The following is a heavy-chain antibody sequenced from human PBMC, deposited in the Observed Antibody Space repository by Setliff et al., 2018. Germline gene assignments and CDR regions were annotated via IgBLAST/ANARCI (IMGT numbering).Heavy chain of an antibody. Sequence: GGSLRLSCAASGFTFSSYAMSWVRQAPGKGLEWVSGISGSGGSTYYADSVKGRFTISRDNSKNTLYLQMNSLRAEDTAVYYCAKTRGSNWNFFYYMDVWGKGTTVTVSS. CDR3: AKTRGSNWNFFYYMDV. D-gene: IGHD1-1*01. J-gene: IGHJ6*03. V-gene: IGHV3-23*01. CDR2: ISGSGGST. CDR1: GFTFSSYA.